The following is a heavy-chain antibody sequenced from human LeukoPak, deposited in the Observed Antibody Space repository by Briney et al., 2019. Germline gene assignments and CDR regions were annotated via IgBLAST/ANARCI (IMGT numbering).Heavy chain of an antibody. CDR2: IYHSGST. J-gene: IGHJ4*02. D-gene: IGHD3-16*02. V-gene: IGHV4-30-2*01. Sequence: SQTLSLTCAVSGGSISSGGYCWSWIRQPPGKGLEWIGYIYHSGSTYYNPSLKSRVTISVDRSKNQFSLKLSSVTAADTAVYYCASGHVWGSYRYPYFDYWGQGTLVTVSS. CDR1: GGSISSGGYC. CDR3: ASGHVWGSYRYPYFDY.